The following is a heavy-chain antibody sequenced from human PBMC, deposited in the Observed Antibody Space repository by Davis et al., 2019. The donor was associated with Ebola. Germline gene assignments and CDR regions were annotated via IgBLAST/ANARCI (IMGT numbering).Heavy chain of an antibody. CDR1: GFTFSSYG. V-gene: IGHV3-33*01. D-gene: IGHD3-9*01. J-gene: IGHJ5*02. CDR3: AREGARYFDWLLYSGWFDP. Sequence: GESLKISCAASGFTFSSYGMHWVRQAPGKGLEWVAVIWYDGSNKYYADSVKGRFTISRDNSKNTLYLQMNSLRAEDTAVYYCAREGARYFDWLLYSGWFDPWGQGTLVTVSS. CDR2: IWYDGSNK.